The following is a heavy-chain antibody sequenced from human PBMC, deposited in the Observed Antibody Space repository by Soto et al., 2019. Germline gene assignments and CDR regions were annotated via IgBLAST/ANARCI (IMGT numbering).Heavy chain of an antibody. V-gene: IGHV3-15*07. D-gene: IGHD2-2*01. CDR2: SKTKSDGGTA. J-gene: IGHJ5*02. CDR1: GVTLSNAW. CDR3: ALMPDWFDP. Sequence: EVQLVESGGGLVNSGESLRLSCAVSGVTLSNAWMNWVRQAPGKGLEWVGLSKTKSDGGTAEYAELVKGRFTILRDDSKNMLYLQMNSLEIEDTAVYDCALMPDWFDPWGQGTLVTVSS.